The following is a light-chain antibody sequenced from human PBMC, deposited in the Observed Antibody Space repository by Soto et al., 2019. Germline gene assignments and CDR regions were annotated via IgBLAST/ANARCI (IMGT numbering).Light chain of an antibody. J-gene: IGLJ2*01. V-gene: IGLV2-14*01. CDR3: SSYTSSTTRV. Sequence: QSVLTQPASVSGSPGQSITISCTGTSSDIGDYNYVSWYQQYPGKAPKLMIYEVSNRPSGVSNRFSGSKSGNTASLTISGLQAEDEADYYCSSYTSSTTRVFGGGTKLTVL. CDR1: SSDIGDYNY. CDR2: EVS.